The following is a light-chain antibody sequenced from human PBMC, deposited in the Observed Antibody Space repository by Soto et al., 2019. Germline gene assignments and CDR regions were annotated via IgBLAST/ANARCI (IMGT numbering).Light chain of an antibody. J-gene: IGKJ1*01. CDR1: QSVSIH. CDR3: QQYDNSVWT. V-gene: IGKV3-20*01. CDR2: GAS. Sequence: ETVMTQSPGTLSVSLGERSTLSCRASQSVSIHLAWYQQKPGQAPRLLIYGASRRATGIPDRFSGSGSGTDFTLTISRLEPEDLAVYYCQQYDNSVWTFGQGTKVDIK.